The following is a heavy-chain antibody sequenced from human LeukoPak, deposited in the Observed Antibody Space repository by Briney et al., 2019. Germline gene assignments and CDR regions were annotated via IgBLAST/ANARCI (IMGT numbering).Heavy chain of an antibody. D-gene: IGHD1-26*01. CDR3: ARAGWELDNDAFDI. CDR1: GGTFSSYA. V-gene: IGHV1-69*06. Sequence: SVKVSCKASGGTFSSYATSWVRQAPGQGLEWMGGIIPIFGTANYAQKFQGRVTITADKSTSTAYMELSSLRSEDTAVYYCARAGWELDNDAFDIWGQGTMVTVSS. J-gene: IGHJ3*02. CDR2: IIPIFGTA.